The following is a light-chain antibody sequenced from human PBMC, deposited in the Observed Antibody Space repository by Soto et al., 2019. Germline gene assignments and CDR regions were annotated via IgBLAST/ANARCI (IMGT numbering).Light chain of an antibody. CDR1: PSVTNF. CDR2: GAF. V-gene: IGKV3-11*01. Sequence: PGRIATLSCSASPSVTNFLAWYQQKPGQAPRLLIYGAFNRATGIPARFSGSGSGTDFTLTISSLEPEDSAVYYCQQRNVWPPVTFGQGTRLEI. J-gene: IGKJ5*01. CDR3: QQRNVWPPVT.